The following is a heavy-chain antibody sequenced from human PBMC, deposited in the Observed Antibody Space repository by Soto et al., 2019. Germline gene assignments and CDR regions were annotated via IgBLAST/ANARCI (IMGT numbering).Heavy chain of an antibody. CDR1: GDSISSSNW. Sequence: QVQLQEPGPGLVKPSGTLSLTCAVSGDSISSSNWWSWVRQAPGKGLEWIGAIYHSGATTYNPSLKSGATISVDPSKNHFSLKLTSVTAADTAVYFCARDLGTGTDFWGRGTLVTVAS. D-gene: IGHD1-1*01. J-gene: IGHJ4*02. CDR3: ARDLGTGTDF. V-gene: IGHV4-4*02. CDR2: IYHSGAT.